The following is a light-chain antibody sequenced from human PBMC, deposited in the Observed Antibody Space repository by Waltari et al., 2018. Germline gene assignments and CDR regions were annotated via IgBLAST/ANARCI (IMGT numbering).Light chain of an antibody. V-gene: IGLV2-11*01. CDR1: SSAVGGYNY. Sequence: QSALTQPRSVSGSPGQSVTISCTGTSSAVGGYNYVSWCQQHPGKAPKLMIYDVSKRPAGVPDRFSGSKSGNTASLTISGLQAEDEADYYCCSYAGNYSWVFGGGTKLTVL. CDR2: DVS. J-gene: IGLJ3*02. CDR3: CSYAGNYSWV.